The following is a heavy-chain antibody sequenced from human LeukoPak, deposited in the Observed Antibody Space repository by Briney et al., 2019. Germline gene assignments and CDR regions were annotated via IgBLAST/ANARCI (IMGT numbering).Heavy chain of an antibody. J-gene: IGHJ4*02. V-gene: IGHV3-74*01. Sequence: GGSLRLSCAASGFIFSSYWMQWVRQVPGKGLVWVSRINSGGQSASYGGSVQGRFAISRDNAKNTLFLQMNNLRAEATSVYYCARDGSGDRDGFFDTWGQGTLVTVSS. CDR2: INSGGQSA. D-gene: IGHD2-15*01. CDR3: ARDGSGDRDGFFDT. CDR1: GFIFSSYW.